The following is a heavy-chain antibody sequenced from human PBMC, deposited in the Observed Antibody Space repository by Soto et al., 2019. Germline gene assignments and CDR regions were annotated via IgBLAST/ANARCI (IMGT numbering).Heavy chain of an antibody. D-gene: IGHD2-21*01. CDR3: AKDRGCGGIVIGTPDS. Sequence: RRLSCAVSGLTLSSSAMTWVRQAPGKGLEWVSTLSAGGSTYYAASVKGRFTISRNSSENSLYLQMGSLKAEDTAVYFCAKDRGCGGIVIGTPDSWGPG. V-gene: IGHV3-23*01. CDR1: GLTLSSSA. J-gene: IGHJ4*02. CDR2: LSAGGST.